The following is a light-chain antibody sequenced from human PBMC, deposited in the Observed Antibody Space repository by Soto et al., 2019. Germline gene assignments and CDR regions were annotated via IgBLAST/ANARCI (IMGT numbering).Light chain of an antibody. CDR3: HQYSIYPLT. Sequence: EFVLTQSPGTLSLSLGERATLSCRASQTVRNNYLAWYQQKPDQAPRLLIYDASIRATCIPDRFSGGGSGTEFTLTISRLEPEDFAMYYCHQYSIYPLTFGGGTKVEIK. J-gene: IGKJ4*01. CDR1: QTVRNNY. V-gene: IGKV3-20*01. CDR2: DAS.